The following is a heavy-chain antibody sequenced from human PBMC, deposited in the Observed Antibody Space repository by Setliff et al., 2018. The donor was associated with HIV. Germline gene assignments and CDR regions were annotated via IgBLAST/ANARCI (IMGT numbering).Heavy chain of an antibody. CDR2: MYSSGST. J-gene: IGHJ5*02. Sequence: PSETLSLTCTVSGGPISKDFWSWIRQSAEKGLEWIGRMYSSGSTNQNPSLKSRVSMSVDTSKSQFSLNLSSVTAADTAVYYCARSLDDSGSGSYYVGWFDLWGQGIPVTVSS. CDR1: GGPISKDF. V-gene: IGHV4-4*07. CDR3: ARSLDDSGSGSYYVGWFDL. D-gene: IGHD3-10*01.